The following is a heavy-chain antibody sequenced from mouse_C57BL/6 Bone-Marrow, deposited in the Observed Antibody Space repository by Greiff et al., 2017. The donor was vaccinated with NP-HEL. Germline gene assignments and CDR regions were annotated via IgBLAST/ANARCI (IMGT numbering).Heavy chain of an antibody. CDR1: GYSITSGYY. Sequence: EESGPGLVKPSQSLSLTCSVTGYSITSGYYWNWIRQFPGNKLEWMGYISYDGSNNYNPSLKNRISITRDTSKNQFFLKLNSVTTEDTATYYCARVRTGRAYYFDYWGQGTTLTVSS. D-gene: IGHD4-1*01. V-gene: IGHV3-6*01. J-gene: IGHJ2*01. CDR2: ISYDGSN. CDR3: ARVRTGRAYYFDY.